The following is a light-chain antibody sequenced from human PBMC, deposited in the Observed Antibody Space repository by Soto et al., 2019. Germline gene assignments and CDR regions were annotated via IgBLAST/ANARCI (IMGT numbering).Light chain of an antibody. CDR3: QQYDSVLGT. V-gene: IGKV1-5*01. J-gene: IGKJ1*01. Sequence: IQITQSPATLSATVGDRVTITCRASQSISHLFACYQQKPGKAPKFLIYDASSLESGVPSRFSGSGSGTEFTLTISSLQPDDFATYYCQQYDSVLGTFGPGTKVDI. CDR1: QSISHL. CDR2: DAS.